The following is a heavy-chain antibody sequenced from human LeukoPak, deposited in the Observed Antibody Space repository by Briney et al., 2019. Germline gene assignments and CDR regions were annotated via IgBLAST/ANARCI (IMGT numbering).Heavy chain of an antibody. CDR1: GFTFSTYA. Sequence: GGSLRLSCAASGFTFSTYAMSWVRQAPGKGLEWVSTISGSGANTYHADSVRGRFTISRDNSKNTLYLHMNSLRAEDTAVYYCAKERADYTNPYYFDYWGQGTLVTVSS. J-gene: IGHJ4*02. D-gene: IGHD3-3*01. CDR2: ISGSGANT. CDR3: AKERADYTNPYYFDY. V-gene: IGHV3-23*01.